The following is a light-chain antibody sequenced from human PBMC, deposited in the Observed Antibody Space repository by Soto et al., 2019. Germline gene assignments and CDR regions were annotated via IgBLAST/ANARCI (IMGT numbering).Light chain of an antibody. CDR3: QQSYSTPT. J-gene: IGKJ1*01. CDR2: AAS. V-gene: IGKV1-39*01. CDR1: QSISSY. Sequence: DIQMTQSPSSLSASVGDRVTITCRASQSISSYLNWYQQKPGKAPKLLIYAASSLQSGVPSRFSGSGSETDFTLTISSLQPEDFETYYCQQSYSTPTFGQGTKVEIK.